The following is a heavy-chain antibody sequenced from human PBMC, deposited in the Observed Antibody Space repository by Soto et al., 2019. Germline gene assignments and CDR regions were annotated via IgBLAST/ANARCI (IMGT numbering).Heavy chain of an antibody. CDR2: ISSTGSI. J-gene: IGHJ2*01. CDR3: GRGGGG. V-gene: IGHV3-48*02. D-gene: IGHD3-16*01. CDR1: GFTFSSYT. Sequence: EVQLVESGGGLVQPGGSLRLSCAASGFTFSSYTMNWVRQAPGKGLEWISSISSTGSIYQADSVKGRFTISRDNAKNSLFLKRNGVRDGDTAVFYGGRGGGGGGRGTLVTVSS.